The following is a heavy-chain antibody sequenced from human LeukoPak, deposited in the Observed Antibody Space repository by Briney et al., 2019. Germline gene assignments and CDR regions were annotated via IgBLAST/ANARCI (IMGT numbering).Heavy chain of an antibody. CDR3: ARGGSSSSMELDY. CDR1: GGSNSSHY. D-gene: IGHD6-6*01. CDR2: IFTSEST. V-gene: IGHV4-4*07. Sequence: SETLSLTCTVSGGSNSSHYWSWIRQPAGKGLEWIGRIFTSESTNYNPSLKSRVTMSVDTSKNQFSLKLTSVTVADTAVYYCARGGSSSSMELDYWGQGTLVTVSS. J-gene: IGHJ4*02.